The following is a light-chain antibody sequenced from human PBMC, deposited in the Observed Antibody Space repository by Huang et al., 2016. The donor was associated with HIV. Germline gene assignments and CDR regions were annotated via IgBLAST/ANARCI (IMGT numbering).Light chain of an antibody. CDR2: GAS. Sequence: DIKMTQSPDSLSASVGDRVTITCRATQSISNYVNWYKQKPGKAPTLRIYGASTLQSGVSSRFSGSGSWTDFTLTSSRLQPEDFTTYYCQQSYNTPPTFGQGTKVEI. V-gene: IGKV1-39*01. J-gene: IGKJ1*01. CDR3: QQSYNTPPT. CDR1: QSISNY.